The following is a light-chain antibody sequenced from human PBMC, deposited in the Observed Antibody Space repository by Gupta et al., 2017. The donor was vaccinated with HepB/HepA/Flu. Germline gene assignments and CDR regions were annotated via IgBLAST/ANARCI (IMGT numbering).Light chain of an antibody. CDR1: NIGSKS. J-gene: IGLJ2*01. Sequence: SYVLTQPPSVSVAPGKTASITCGGNNIGSKSVHWYQQKPGQAPILFIYYDTDRPSGIPERFSGSNSGTTATLIISRVEAGDEADYYCQVWDTYSDNVVFGGGTKVTVL. CDR2: YDT. CDR3: QVWDTYSDNVV. V-gene: IGLV3-21*04.